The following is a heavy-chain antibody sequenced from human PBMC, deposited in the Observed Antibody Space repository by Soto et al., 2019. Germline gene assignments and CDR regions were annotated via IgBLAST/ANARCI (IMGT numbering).Heavy chain of an antibody. D-gene: IGHD6-19*01. CDR1: GYTFTGYY. J-gene: IGHJ3*02. CDR3: ARGGYSSGWYIPDAFDI. V-gene: IGHV1-2*02. CDR2: INPNSGGT. Sequence: ASVKASGKASGYTFTGYYMHWVRQAPGQGLEWMGWINPNSGGTNYAQKFQGRVTMTRDTSISTAYMELSRLRSDDTAVYYCARGGYSSGWYIPDAFDIWGQGTMVTVSS.